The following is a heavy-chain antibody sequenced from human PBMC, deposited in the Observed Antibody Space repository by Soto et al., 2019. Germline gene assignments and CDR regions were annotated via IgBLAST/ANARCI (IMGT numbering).Heavy chain of an antibody. V-gene: IGHV3-30-3*01. Sequence: ESGGGVVQPGRSLRLSCAASGFTFSSYAMHWVRQAPGKGLEWVAVISYDGSNKYYADSVKGRFTISRDNSKNTLYLQMNSLRTEDTAVYYCASPLCRDDYNWGYFDLWGRGTLVTVSS. CDR1: GFTFSSYA. J-gene: IGHJ2*01. D-gene: IGHD4-4*01. CDR2: ISYDGSNK. CDR3: ASPLCRDDYNWGYFDL.